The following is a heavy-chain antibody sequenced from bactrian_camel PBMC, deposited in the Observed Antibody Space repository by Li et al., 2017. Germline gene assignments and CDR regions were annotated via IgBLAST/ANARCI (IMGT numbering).Heavy chain of an antibody. CDR2: IYRDSSSA. D-gene: IGHD7*01. CDR1: GSDFVRDD. Sequence: VQLVESGGGSVQLGGSLTLSCASLGSDFVRDDKLSCVAWFRQAPGKERERVAGIYRDSSSAFYADSVSGRFTISRDMAKNNVTLEMNNLKPEDTAMYYCAASPVPTGGTYWCQKSAVSAFIGWGQGTQVTVS. CDR3: AASPVPTGGTYWCQKSAVSAFIG. J-gene: IGHJ4*01. V-gene: IGHV3S32*01.